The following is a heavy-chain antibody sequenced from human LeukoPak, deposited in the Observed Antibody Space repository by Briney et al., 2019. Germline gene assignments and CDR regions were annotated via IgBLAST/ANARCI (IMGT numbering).Heavy chain of an antibody. CDR2: IYPGDSDT. Sequence: GGSLQISCKGPGSRFTSYWIGWVRQVPGKGLEWMGIIYPGDSDTRYSPSFQAQVTISADKSISTAYLQWSSLKASDTAMYYCARLGVGGSGGNYYYGMDVWGKGTTVTVSS. D-gene: IGHD2-15*01. V-gene: IGHV5-51*01. CDR3: ARLGVGGSGGNYYYGMDV. J-gene: IGHJ6*04. CDR1: GSRFTSYW.